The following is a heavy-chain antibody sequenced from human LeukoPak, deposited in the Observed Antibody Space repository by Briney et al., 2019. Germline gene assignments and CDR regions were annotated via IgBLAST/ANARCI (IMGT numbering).Heavy chain of an antibody. Sequence: GGSLRLSCAASGFTFSSYAMHWVRQAPGKGLEWVAVISYDGSNKYYADSVKGRFTISRDNSKNTLYLQVNSLRAEDTAVYYCARDFVDCTNGVCYGYNWFDPWGQGTLVTVSS. CDR2: ISYDGSNK. V-gene: IGHV3-30*01. J-gene: IGHJ5*02. D-gene: IGHD2-8*01. CDR1: GFTFSSYA. CDR3: ARDFVDCTNGVCYGYNWFDP.